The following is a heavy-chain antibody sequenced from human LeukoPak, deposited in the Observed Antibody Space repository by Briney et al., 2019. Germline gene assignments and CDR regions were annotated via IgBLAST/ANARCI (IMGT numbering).Heavy chain of an antibody. Sequence: AGGSLRLSCAASGFTFSSYAMSWVRQAPGKGLEWVSAISGSGGSTYYADSVKGRFTISRDNSKNTLYLQMNSLRAEDTAVYYCAKDRPEYQLLMRLNAFDIWGQGTMVTVSS. CDR2: ISGSGGST. D-gene: IGHD2-2*01. J-gene: IGHJ3*02. CDR3: AKDRPEYQLLMRLNAFDI. V-gene: IGHV3-23*01. CDR1: GFTFSSYA.